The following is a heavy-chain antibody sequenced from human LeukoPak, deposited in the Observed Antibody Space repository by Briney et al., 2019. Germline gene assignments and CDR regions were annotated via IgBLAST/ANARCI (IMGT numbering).Heavy chain of an antibody. J-gene: IGHJ4*02. V-gene: IGHV4-59*01. D-gene: IGHD4-17*01. CDR1: GGSISSYY. CDR3: ARGDYGDYDFDY. CDR2: IYYSGST. Sequence: SETLSLTCNVSGGSISSYYWSWIRQPPGKGLEWIGYIYYSGSTNYNPSLKSRVTISVDTSKNQFSLKLSSVTAADTAVYYCARGDYGDYDFDYWGQGTLVTVSS.